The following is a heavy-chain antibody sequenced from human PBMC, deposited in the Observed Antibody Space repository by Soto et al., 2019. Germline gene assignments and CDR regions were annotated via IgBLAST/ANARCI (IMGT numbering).Heavy chain of an antibody. Sequence: QLQLQESGPGLVKPSETLSLTCTVSGGSISSSSYYWGWIRQPPGKGLEWIGSIYYSGSTYYNPSLKSRGTISVDTSKNQFSLKLSSVTAADTAVYYCARRIVVVPAVFDPWGQGTLVTVSS. V-gene: IGHV4-39*01. J-gene: IGHJ5*02. CDR2: IYYSGST. CDR1: GGSISSSSYY. CDR3: ARRIVVVPAVFDP. D-gene: IGHD2-2*01.